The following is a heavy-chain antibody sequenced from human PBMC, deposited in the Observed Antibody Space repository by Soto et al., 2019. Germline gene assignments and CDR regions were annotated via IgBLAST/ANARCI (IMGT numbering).Heavy chain of an antibody. V-gene: IGHV4-39*01. D-gene: IGHD3-16*01. CDR2: MYYSGST. Sequence: PSETLSLTCTVSGGSISISSYLWAWIRQPPEKGLEWIGSMYYSGSTYYNPSLKSRVTMSVDTSKNQFSLKLSSVTAADTAVYYCARLGGIDYWGQGILVTVSS. CDR3: ARLGGIDY. CDR1: GGSISISSYL. J-gene: IGHJ4*02.